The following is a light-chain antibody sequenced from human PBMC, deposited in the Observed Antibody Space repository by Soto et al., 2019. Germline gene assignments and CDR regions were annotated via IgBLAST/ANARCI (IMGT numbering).Light chain of an antibody. CDR2: GAS. J-gene: IGKJ4*01. CDR3: HQYGSSLLT. Sequence: EIVLTQSPGTLSLSPGERATLSCRASQSVSSSYLAWYQQKPGQGPRLLIYGASSRATGIPDRFSGSGSGTDFTLTISRLAPEDFAVYYCHQYGSSLLTFGGGTKVEIK. CDR1: QSVSSSY. V-gene: IGKV3-20*01.